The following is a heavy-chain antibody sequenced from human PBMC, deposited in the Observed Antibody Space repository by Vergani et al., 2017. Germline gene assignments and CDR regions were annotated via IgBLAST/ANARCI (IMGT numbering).Heavy chain of an antibody. CDR2: VFRNGNV. CDR3: ARDFAGEWYFDL. CDR1: GGSMSGYY. D-gene: IGHD6-13*01. V-gene: IGHV4-59*01. Sequence: QVRLQESGPGLVKPSETLSLTCSVSGGSMSGYYWSWIRQSPGKGLEWIGYVFRNGNVNYNPSFNFRVAIDTSNNELSLRVTSVTAADTAVYFCARDFAGEWYFDLWGRGATVTVSS. J-gene: IGHJ2*01.